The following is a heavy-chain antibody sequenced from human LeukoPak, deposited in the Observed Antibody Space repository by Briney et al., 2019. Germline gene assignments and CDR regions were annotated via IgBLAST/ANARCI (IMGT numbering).Heavy chain of an antibody. D-gene: IGHD6-19*01. Sequence: AGGSLRLSCAASGFTFSTYGMPWVRQAPGKGLEWVALVSYDGSDKYYADSVKGRFTISRDNSKNTLYLQMNSLRAEDTAVYYCARDPAVAGTEYYGMDVWGQGTTVTVSS. V-gene: IGHV3-30*03. CDR3: ARDPAVAGTEYYGMDV. CDR2: VSYDGSDK. CDR1: GFTFSTYG. J-gene: IGHJ6*02.